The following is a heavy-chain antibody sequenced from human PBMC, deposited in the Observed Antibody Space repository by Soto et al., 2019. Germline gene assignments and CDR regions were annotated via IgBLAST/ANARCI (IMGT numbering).Heavy chain of an antibody. D-gene: IGHD2-2*01. J-gene: IGHJ5*02. CDR3: ARKTTSRWYNGFDP. V-gene: IGHV1-8*01. CDR2: LNPNSGNT. Sequence: GASVKVSCKASGYTFTSYDITWVRQSTGQGHEWMGCLNPNSGNTGYAQKFKGRVTMTRNTSISTAYMELSSLRSEDTAVYYCARKTTSRWYNGFDPWGQGTQVTVSS. CDR1: GYTFTSYD.